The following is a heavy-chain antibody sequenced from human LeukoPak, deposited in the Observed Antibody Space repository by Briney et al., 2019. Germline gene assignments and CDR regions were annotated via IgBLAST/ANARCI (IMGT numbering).Heavy chain of an antibody. CDR3: ARERTLDY. V-gene: IGHV3-23*01. CDR2: VSGSGGSI. Sequence: TGGSLRLSCAASGYTFISYAMSWVRQAPGKGLEWVSAVSGSGGSIYYADSVKGRFTVSRDNSKDTLYLQMNSLRAEDTAVYYCARERTLDYWGQGTLVTVSS. CDR1: GYTFISYA. J-gene: IGHJ4*02.